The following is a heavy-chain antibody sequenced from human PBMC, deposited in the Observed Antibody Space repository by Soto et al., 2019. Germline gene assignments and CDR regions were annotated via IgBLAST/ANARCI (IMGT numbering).Heavy chain of an antibody. CDR1: EFTFSRYA. V-gene: IGHV3-23*01. Sequence: EVRLSESGGGLVQPGGSLRLSCAASEFTFSRYAMIWVRQAPGKGLEWVSTIGGSGDSTYYADSVKGRFTVSRDNSEKTLYLQVNRLRAEELAVYYCVKDQREESNTVDWWGQGTLV. J-gene: IGHJ4*02. CDR2: IGGSGDST. CDR3: VKDQREESNTVDW. D-gene: IGHD2-8*02.